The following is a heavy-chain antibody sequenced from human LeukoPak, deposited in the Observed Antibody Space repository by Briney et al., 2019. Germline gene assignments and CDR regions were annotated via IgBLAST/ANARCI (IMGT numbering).Heavy chain of an antibody. V-gene: IGHV4-4*07. Sequence: SETLSLTCTVSGGSISSYYWSWIRQPAGKGLEWIGRIYTSGSTNYNSSLKSRVTISADTSQNHFSLSLSSVTAADTGVYYCAREGDCSDGRRCYSSPLDTWGQGTLVTVSS. CDR2: IYTSGST. CDR1: GGSISSYY. J-gene: IGHJ5*02. D-gene: IGHD2-15*01. CDR3: AREGDCSDGRRCYSSPLDT.